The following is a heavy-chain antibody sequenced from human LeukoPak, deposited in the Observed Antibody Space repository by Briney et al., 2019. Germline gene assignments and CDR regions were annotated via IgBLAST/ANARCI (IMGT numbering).Heavy chain of an antibody. D-gene: IGHD3-22*01. Sequence: GASVKVSCKASGGTFISYAISWVRQAPGQGLEWMGGIIPIFGTANYAQKFQGRVTITADESTSTAYMELSSLRSEDTAVYYCARDVYDSSGYSPFYFDYWGQGTLVTVSS. J-gene: IGHJ4*02. V-gene: IGHV1-69*13. CDR3: ARDVYDSSGYSPFYFDY. CDR1: GGTFISYA. CDR2: IIPIFGTA.